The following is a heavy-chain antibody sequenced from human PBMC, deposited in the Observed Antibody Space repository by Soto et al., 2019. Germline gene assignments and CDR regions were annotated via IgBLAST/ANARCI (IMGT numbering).Heavy chain of an antibody. J-gene: IGHJ4*01. D-gene: IGHD6-19*01. CDR1: RFTFTNYA. Sequence: EVQLLESGGGLVQPGGSLRLSCAASRFTFTNYAMSWVRQAPGKGLEWLSAISGSGGSTNYADSVKCRFTISRDNSKNKLYLQMNSPRVEDTALYSCTKDSRGSAGSGWSHDYWGHGTLVTVSS. CDR2: ISGSGGST. V-gene: IGHV3-23*01. CDR3: TKDSRGSAGSGWSHDY.